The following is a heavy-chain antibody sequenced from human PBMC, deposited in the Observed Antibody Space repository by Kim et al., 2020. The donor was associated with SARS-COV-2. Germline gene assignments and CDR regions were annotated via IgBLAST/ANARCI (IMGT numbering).Heavy chain of an antibody. D-gene: IGHD4-17*01. Sequence: SETLSLTCTVSGGSISSGGYYWSWIRQHPGKGLEWIGYIYYSGSTYYNPSLKSRVTISVDTSKNQFSLKLSSVTAADTAVYYCARDLSYGGNRYYFDYWGQGTLVTVSS. CDR1: GGSISSGGYY. CDR2: IYYSGST. CDR3: ARDLSYGGNRYYFDY. V-gene: IGHV4-31*03. J-gene: IGHJ4*02.